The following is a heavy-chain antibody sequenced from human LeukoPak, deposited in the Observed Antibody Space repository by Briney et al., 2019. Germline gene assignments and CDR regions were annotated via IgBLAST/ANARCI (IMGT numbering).Heavy chain of an antibody. CDR3: ARGVQELRYFGPYYFDY. J-gene: IGHJ4*02. V-gene: IGHV1-69*13. Sequence: ASVKVSCKASGGTFSSYGISWVRQAPGQGLEWMGGIIPIFGTANYAQKFQGRVTITAYESTSTAYMELSSLRSEDTAVYYCARGVQELRYFGPYYFDYWGQGTLVTVSS. D-gene: IGHD3-9*01. CDR1: GGTFSSYG. CDR2: IIPIFGTA.